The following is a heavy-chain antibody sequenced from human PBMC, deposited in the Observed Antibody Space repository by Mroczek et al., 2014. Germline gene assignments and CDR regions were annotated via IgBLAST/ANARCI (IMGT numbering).Heavy chain of an antibody. D-gene: IGHD5-18*01. J-gene: IGHJ5*02. CDR3: AKDRAVDTAMVNTGWFDP. CDR1: GFTFSSYG. CDR2: ISYDGSNK. Sequence: QVQLVQSGGGVVQPGRSLRLSCAASGFTFSSYGMHWVRQAPGKGLEWVAVISYDGSNKYYADSVKGRFTISRDNSKNTLYLQMNSLRAEDTAVYYCAKDRAVDTAMVNTGWFDPVGPGNPWSP. V-gene: IGHV3-30*18.